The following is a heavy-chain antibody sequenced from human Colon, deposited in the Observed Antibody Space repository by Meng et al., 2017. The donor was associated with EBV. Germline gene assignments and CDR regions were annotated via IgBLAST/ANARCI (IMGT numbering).Heavy chain of an antibody. V-gene: IGHV4-34*01. CDR3: ARRTTVNLRSFDS. Sequence: HVQIQQWGAGLLKASETLSLTCAVSGGSVSGYYWSWIRQAPGKGLEWIGEINHSGSTKFNPSLESRVSISVDTSENQVSLKLTSVTAADTAVYYCARRTTVNLRSFDSWGQGTLVTVSS. CDR1: GGSVSGYY. J-gene: IGHJ4*02. CDR2: INHSGST. D-gene: IGHD4-17*01.